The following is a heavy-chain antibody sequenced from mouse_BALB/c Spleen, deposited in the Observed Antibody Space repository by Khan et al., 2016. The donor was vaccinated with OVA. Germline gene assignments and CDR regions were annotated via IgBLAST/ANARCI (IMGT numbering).Heavy chain of an antibody. CDR1: DYSITSGYY. Sequence: EVQLQESGPGLVKPSQSLSLTCSVTDYSITSGYYWNWIRQFPGNKLEWMGYISYDGSNNYNPSLKNRISITRDTSKNQFFLKLNSVTTEDTATYYGAIPNRYDGYYFDYWGQGTTLTVSS. V-gene: IGHV3-6*01. CDR2: ISYDGSN. D-gene: IGHD2-14*01. CDR3: AIPNRYDGYYFDY. J-gene: IGHJ2*01.